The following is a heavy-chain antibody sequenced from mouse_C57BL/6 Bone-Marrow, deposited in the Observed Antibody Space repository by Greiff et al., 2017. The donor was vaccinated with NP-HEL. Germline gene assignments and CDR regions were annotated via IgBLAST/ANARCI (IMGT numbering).Heavy chain of an antibody. D-gene: IGHD1-1*01. Sequence: VQLQQSGPELVKPGASVKISCKASGYAFSSSWMNWVKQRPGKGLEWIGRIYPGDGDTNYNGKFKGKATLTADKSSSTAYMQLSSLTSEDSAVYFCARLAHPGPYYYGSPFDYWGQGTTLTVSS. CDR2: IYPGDGDT. J-gene: IGHJ2*01. CDR1: GYAFSSSW. V-gene: IGHV1-82*01. CDR3: ARLAHPGPYYYGSPFDY.